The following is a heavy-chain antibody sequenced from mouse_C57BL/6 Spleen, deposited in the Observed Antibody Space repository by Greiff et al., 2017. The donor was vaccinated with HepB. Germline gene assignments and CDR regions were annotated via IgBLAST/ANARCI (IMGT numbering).Heavy chain of an antibody. CDR2: IDPSDSYT. CDR1: GYTFTSYW. D-gene: IGHD4-1*01. V-gene: IGHV1-59*01. J-gene: IGHJ2*01. Sequence: QVQLQQPGAELVRPGPSVKLSCKASGYTFTSYWMHWVKQRPGQGLEWIGVIDPSDSYTNYNQKFKGKATLTVDTSSSTAYMQLSSLTSEDSAVYYCARGTGTYFDYWGQGTTLTVSS. CDR3: ARGTGTYFDY.